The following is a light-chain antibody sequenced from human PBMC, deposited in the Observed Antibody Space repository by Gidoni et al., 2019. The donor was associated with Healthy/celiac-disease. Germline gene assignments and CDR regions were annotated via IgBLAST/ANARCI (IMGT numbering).Light chain of an antibody. CDR3: QRRSNWPPYT. Sequence: EIVLTQSPATLSLSPGEGATLSCRASQSVSSYLAWYQQKPGQAPRLLIYDASNRATGIPARFSGRGSGTDFTLTISSQEPEDFAVYNCQRRSNWPPYTFGQGTKLEIK. CDR2: DAS. V-gene: IGKV3-11*01. J-gene: IGKJ2*01. CDR1: QSVSSY.